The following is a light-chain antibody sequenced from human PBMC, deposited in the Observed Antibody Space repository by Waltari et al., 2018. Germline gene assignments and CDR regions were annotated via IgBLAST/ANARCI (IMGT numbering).Light chain of an antibody. V-gene: IGKV3-15*01. CDR2: GAS. CDR1: QSVSSD. CDR3: QQYNNWPYT. Sequence: EIVMTQSPATLSVSPGERATLSCRASQSVSSDLAWYQQKPGQAPRLLIYGASTRATGIPARFSGSGSGTEFTRTIGSLQSEDFAVYYCQQYNNWPYTFGQGTKLEIK. J-gene: IGKJ2*01.